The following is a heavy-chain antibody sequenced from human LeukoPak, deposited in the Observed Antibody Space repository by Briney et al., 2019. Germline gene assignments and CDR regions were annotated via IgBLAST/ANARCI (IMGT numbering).Heavy chain of an antibody. Sequence: SETLSLTCAVYGGSFSGYYWSWIRQPPGKGLEWIGEINHSGSTNYNPSLKSRVTISVDTSKNQFFLKLSSVTAADTAVYYCARGGPMTTVTTSLGNWFDPWGQGTLVTVSS. V-gene: IGHV4-34*01. CDR2: INHSGST. CDR3: ARGGPMTTVTTSLGNWFDP. D-gene: IGHD4-17*01. CDR1: GGSFSGYY. J-gene: IGHJ5*02.